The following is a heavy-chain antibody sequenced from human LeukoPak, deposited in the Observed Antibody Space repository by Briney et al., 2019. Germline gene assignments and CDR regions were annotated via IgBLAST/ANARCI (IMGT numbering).Heavy chain of an antibody. V-gene: IGHV3-30*03. CDR1: GCTFSSYG. CDR2: IPSNGYSE. J-gene: IGHJ4*02. D-gene: IGHD6-13*01. Sequence: AGSLRLSCAASGCTFSSYGMHWVRKAPPKGLEWVAAIPSNGYSEYYADSVKGRFTISRDNSKNTLYLQMNSLRAEDTAVYYCARGRQQLVDYWGQGTLVTVSS. CDR3: ARGRQQLVDY.